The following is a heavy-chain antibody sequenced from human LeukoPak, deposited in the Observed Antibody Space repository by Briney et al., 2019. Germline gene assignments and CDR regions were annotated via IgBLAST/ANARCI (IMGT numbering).Heavy chain of an antibody. V-gene: IGHV1-69*04. D-gene: IGHD6-13*01. J-gene: IGHJ3*02. CDR2: IIPILGIA. Sequence: GASVKVSCKASGGTFSSYAISWVRQAPGQGLEWMGRIIPILGIANYAQKFQGRVTITADKSTSTAYMELSSLRSEDTAVYYCARDLLELAAAGREVGAFDIWGQGTMVTVSS. CDR3: ARDLLELAAAGREVGAFDI. CDR1: GGTFSSYA.